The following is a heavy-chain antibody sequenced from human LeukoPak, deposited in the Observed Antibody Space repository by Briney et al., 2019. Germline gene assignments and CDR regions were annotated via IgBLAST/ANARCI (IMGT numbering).Heavy chain of an antibody. Sequence: ASVKVSCKASGYTFTSYYMHWVRQAPGQGLEWMGIINPSGGSTSYAQKFQGRVTMTRDTSTSTVYMELSSLRSEDTAVYYCANALYSYGPPGYYGMDVWGQGTTVTVSS. J-gene: IGHJ6*02. CDR3: ANALYSYGPPGYYGMDV. CDR2: INPSGGST. V-gene: IGHV1-46*01. CDR1: GYTFTSYY. D-gene: IGHD5-18*01.